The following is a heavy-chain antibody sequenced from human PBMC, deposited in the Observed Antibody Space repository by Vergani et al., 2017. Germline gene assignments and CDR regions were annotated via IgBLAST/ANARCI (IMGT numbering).Heavy chain of an antibody. CDR1: GGTFSSNS. Sequence: QGQLAQSGAEVKKPGSSVKVSCKASGGTFSSNSISWVRQAPGQGLEWMGRINTNTGNPTYAQGFTGRFVFSLDTSVSTAYLQISSLKAEDTAVYYCARARERWLGGDYWGQGTLVTVSS. CDR3: ARARERWLGGDY. V-gene: IGHV7-4-1*02. CDR2: INTNTGNP. D-gene: IGHD6-19*01. J-gene: IGHJ4*02.